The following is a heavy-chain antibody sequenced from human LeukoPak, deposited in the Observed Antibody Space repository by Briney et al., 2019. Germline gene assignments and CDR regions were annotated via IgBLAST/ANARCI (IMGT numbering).Heavy chain of an antibody. CDR1: GFTFSSYA. J-gene: IGHJ4*02. CDR3: AKDVTDSAMVPEFDY. Sequence: GGSLRLSCAASGFTFSSYAMSWVRQAPGKGLEWVSAISGSGGSTYYADSVRGRFTISRDNSKNTLYLQMNSLRAEDTAVYYCAKDVTDSAMVPEFDYWGQGTLVTVSS. CDR2: ISGSGGST. D-gene: IGHD5-18*01. V-gene: IGHV3-23*01.